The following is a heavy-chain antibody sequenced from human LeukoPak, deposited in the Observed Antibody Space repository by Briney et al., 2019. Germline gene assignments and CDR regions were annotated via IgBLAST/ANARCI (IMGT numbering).Heavy chain of an antibody. CDR2: INHSGST. J-gene: IGHJ4*02. Sequence: NPSETLSLTCAVYGGSFSGYYWSWIRQPPGKGLEWIGEINHSGSTNYNPSLKSRVTISVDTSKNQFSLKLSSVTAADTAVYYCARGVPEVDYWGQGTLVTVSS. V-gene: IGHV4-34*01. CDR1: GGSFSGYY. D-gene: IGHD1-14*01. CDR3: ARGVPEVDY.